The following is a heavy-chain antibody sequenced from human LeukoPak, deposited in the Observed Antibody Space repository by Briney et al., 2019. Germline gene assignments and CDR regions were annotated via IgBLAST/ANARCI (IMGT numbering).Heavy chain of an antibody. V-gene: IGHV3-7*03. J-gene: IGHJ4*02. D-gene: IGHD2-2*01. Sequence: PGGSLRLSCAASGFTFDDYGMSWVRQAPGKGLQWVANIKQDGSEKYYVDSVKGRFTISRDNAKNSLYLQMNSLRAEDTAVYYCAKLEDYCSSTSCYQNFDYWGQGTLVTVSS. CDR1: GFTFDDYG. CDR3: AKLEDYCSSTSCYQNFDY. CDR2: IKQDGSEK.